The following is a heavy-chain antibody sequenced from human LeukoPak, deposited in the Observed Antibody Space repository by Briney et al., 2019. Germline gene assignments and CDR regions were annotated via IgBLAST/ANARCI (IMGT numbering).Heavy chain of an antibody. Sequence: GASVTVSCTASGYTFSSYGISWVRQAPGQGLEWMGWISAYNGNTDYAQNLRGRLIMTTDTSTSTAYMELRSLRSDDTAVYYCARDSVDGSGTYYNDSPDYWGQGTLVTVSS. CDR1: GYTFSSYG. D-gene: IGHD3-10*01. CDR2: ISAYNGNT. CDR3: ARDSVDGSGTYYNDSPDY. J-gene: IGHJ4*02. V-gene: IGHV1-18*01.